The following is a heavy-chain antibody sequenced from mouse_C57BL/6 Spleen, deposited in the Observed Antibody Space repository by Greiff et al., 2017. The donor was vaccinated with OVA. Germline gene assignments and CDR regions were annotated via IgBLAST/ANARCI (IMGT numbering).Heavy chain of an antibody. D-gene: IGHD2-1*01. CDR3: ARSSYGNPSFAY. J-gene: IGHJ3*01. Sequence: VKLQQSGAELVKPGASVKISCKASGYAFSSYWMNWVKQRPGKGLEWIGQIYPGDGDTNYNGKFKGKATLTADKSSSTAYMQLSSLTSEDSAVYFCARSSYGNPSFAYWGQGTLVTVSA. V-gene: IGHV1-80*01. CDR2: IYPGDGDT. CDR1: GYAFSSYW.